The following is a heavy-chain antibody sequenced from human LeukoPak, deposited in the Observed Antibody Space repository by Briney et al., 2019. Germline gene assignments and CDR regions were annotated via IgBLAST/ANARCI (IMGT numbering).Heavy chain of an antibody. J-gene: IGHJ4*02. CDR2: ISHRGTT. V-gene: IGHV4-34*01. Sequence: SETLSLTCAVYSGSFSSYQWNWIRQPPGKGLEWIGEISHRGTTNYNPSLKSRVTMSVDTSKNQFSLKLSSATAADTAVYYCARRYCSGGSCYSSLDYWGQGSLVTVSS. CDR1: SGSFSSYQ. D-gene: IGHD2-15*01. CDR3: ARRYCSGGSCYSSLDY.